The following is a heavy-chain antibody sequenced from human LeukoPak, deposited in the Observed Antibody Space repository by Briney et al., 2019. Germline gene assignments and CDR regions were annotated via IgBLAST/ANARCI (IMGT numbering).Heavy chain of an antibody. CDR2: IYSGGST. CDR1: GFTVSSNY. D-gene: IGHD2-15*01. V-gene: IGHV3-53*01. J-gene: IGHJ2*01. CDR3: ARGPGHCSGGSCYRYWYFDL. Sequence: SGGSLRLSCAASGFTVSSNYMSWVRQAPGKGLEWVSVIYSGGSTYYADSVKGRFTISRDNSKNTLYLQMNSLRAEDTAVYYCARGPGHCSGGSCYRYWYFDLWGRGTLVTVSS.